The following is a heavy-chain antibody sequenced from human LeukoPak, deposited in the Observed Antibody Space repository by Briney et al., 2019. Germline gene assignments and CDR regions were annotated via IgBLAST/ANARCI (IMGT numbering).Heavy chain of an antibody. V-gene: IGHV4-59*08. J-gene: IGHJ2*01. CDR1: GGSISSYY. D-gene: IGHD1-26*01. Sequence: SETLSLTCTVSGGSISSYYWSWIRQPPGKGLEWIGYIYYSGSTNYNPSLKSRVTISVDTSKNQFSLKLSSVTAADTAVYYCARHARSGSYWYFDLWGRGTLVTVSS. CDR3: ARHARSGSYWYFDL. CDR2: IYYSGST.